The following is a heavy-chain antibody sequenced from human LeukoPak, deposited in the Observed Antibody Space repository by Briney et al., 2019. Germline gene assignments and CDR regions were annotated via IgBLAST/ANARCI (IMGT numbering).Heavy chain of an antibody. Sequence: PSETLSLTCTVSGGSISSGDYYWSWIRQPPGKGLEWIGYIYYSGSTNYNPSLKSRVTISVDTSKNQFSLKLSSVTAADTAVYYCARAYCSSTSCYTHGGYYYYMDVWGKGTTVTVSS. CDR2: IYYSGST. CDR3: ARAYCSSTSCYTHGGYYYYMDV. D-gene: IGHD2-2*02. J-gene: IGHJ6*03. CDR1: GGSISSGDYY. V-gene: IGHV4-61*08.